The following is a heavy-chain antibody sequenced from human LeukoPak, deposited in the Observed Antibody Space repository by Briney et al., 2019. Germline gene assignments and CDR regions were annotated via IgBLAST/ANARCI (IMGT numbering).Heavy chain of an antibody. J-gene: IGHJ6*03. CDR1: GGSISSYY. Sequence: SETLSLTCTVSGGSISSYYWSWTRQPPGKGLEWIGYIYYSGSTNYNPSLKSRVTISVDTSKNQFSLKLSSVTAADTAVYYCARGPAKYYDFWSGPYYYYMDVWGKGTTVTVSS. CDR3: ARGPAKYYDFWSGPYYYYMDV. CDR2: IYYSGST. D-gene: IGHD3-3*01. V-gene: IGHV4-59*01.